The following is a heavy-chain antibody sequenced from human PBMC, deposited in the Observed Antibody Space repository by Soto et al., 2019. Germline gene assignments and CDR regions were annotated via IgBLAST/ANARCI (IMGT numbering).Heavy chain of an antibody. D-gene: IGHD4-17*01. V-gene: IGHV1-8*01. CDR1: GYTFTGLA. Sequence: ASVKLSCKAPGYTFTGLAINWLRQATGQGLEYLGWMNPTSGNPAYVQKFQGRVTMTWDTSITTAYMELSSLRSEDTAVYFCARGIKYGAYSRWFDPWG. CDR2: MNPTSGNP. CDR3: ARGIKYGAYSRWFDP. J-gene: IGHJ5*02.